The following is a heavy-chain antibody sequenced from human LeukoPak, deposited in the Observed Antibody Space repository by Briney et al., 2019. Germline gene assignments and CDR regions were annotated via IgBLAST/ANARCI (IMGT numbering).Heavy chain of an antibody. CDR1: GYTFTGYY. J-gene: IGHJ4*02. V-gene: IGHV1-2*06. CDR3: ARDQVAGTRFDY. Sequence: ASVKVSCKASGYTFTGYYMHWVRQAPGQALERMGRINPNSGGTNYAQKFQGRVTMTRDTSISTAYMELSRLRSDDTAVYYCARDQVAGTRFDYWGQGTLVTVSS. D-gene: IGHD6-19*01. CDR2: INPNSGGT.